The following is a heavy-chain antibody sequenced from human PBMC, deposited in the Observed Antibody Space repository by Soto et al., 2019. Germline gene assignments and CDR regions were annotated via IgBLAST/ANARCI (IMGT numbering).Heavy chain of an antibody. V-gene: IGHV3-21*01. J-gene: IGHJ5*02. CDR1: GFTFSSYS. Sequence: PGGSLRLSCAASGFTFSSYSMNWVRQAPGKGLEWVSSISSSSSYIYYADSVKGRFTMSRDNAKNSLYLQMNSLRAEDTAVYYCARDADNRWFDPWGQGTLVTVSS. CDR3: ARDADNRWFDP. CDR2: ISSSSSYI. D-gene: IGHD3-9*01.